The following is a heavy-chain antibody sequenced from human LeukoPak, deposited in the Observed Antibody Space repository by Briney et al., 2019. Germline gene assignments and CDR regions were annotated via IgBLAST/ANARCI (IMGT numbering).Heavy chain of an antibody. J-gene: IGHJ4*02. CDR2: IIPILGIV. D-gene: IGHD3-9*01. Sequence: SVKVSCKASGDTFSNSAMSWVRQAPGQGLEWMGRIIPILGIVNYAQKFQGRVTITADKSTSTAYMELSSLRSDDTAVYFCARDDDILTGSSTYLGNWGQGTLVTVSS. CDR3: ARDDDILTGSSTYLGN. CDR1: GDTFSNSA. V-gene: IGHV1-69*04.